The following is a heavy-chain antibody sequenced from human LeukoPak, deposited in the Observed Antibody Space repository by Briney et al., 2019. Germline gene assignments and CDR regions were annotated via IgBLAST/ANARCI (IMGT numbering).Heavy chain of an antibody. V-gene: IGHV4-38-2*02. CDR1: GYSISSGYY. J-gene: IGHJ4*02. CDR3: ARGGTAVVIDY. D-gene: IGHD6-19*01. CDR2: IYHSGFT. Sequence: SETLSLTCTVSGYSISSGYYWGWIRQPPGRGLEWIGSIYHSGFTYYSPSPKSRVIMSVDTSKNQFSLKLSSVTAADTAVYYCARGGTAVVIDYWGQGTLVTVSS.